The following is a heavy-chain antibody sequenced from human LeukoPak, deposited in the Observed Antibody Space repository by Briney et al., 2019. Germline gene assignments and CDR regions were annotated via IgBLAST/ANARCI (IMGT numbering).Heavy chain of an antibody. D-gene: IGHD3-10*02. J-gene: IGHJ6*04. CDR1: GFTFGDYA. V-gene: IGHV3-48*03. CDR3: AELGITMIGGV. Sequence: PGGSLRLSCTASGFTFGDYAMSWVRQAPGKGLEWVSYISSSGSTIYYADSVKGRFTISRDNAKNLLYLQMNSLRAEDTAVYYCAELGITMIGGVWGKGTTVTISS. CDR2: ISSSGSTI.